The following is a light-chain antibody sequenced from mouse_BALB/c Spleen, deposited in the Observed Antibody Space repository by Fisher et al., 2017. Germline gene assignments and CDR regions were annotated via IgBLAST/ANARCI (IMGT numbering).Light chain of an antibody. CDR1: SSVSY. Sequence: DIVLTQSTAIIAASPGEKVTITCSASSSVSYMNWYQQKPGSSPKIWIYGISNLASGVPARFSGSGSGTSYSLTISRMEAEDAATYYCQQFTSSPFTFGSGTKLEIK. CDR2: GIS. CDR3: QQFTSSPFT. V-gene: IGKV4-90*01. J-gene: IGKJ4*01.